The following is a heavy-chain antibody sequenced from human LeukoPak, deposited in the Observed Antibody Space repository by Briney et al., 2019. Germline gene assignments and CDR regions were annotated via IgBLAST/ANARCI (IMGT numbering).Heavy chain of an antibody. V-gene: IGHV1-69*13. J-gene: IGHJ4*02. CDR1: GGTFSSYA. Sequence: GASVKVSCKASGGTFSSYAISWVRQAPGQGLEWMGGIIPIFGTANYAQKFQGRVTITADESTSTAYMELSSLRSEDTAVYYCARGTPPSNYFGYWGQGTLVTVSS. CDR3: ARGTPPSNYFGY. D-gene: IGHD2-15*01. CDR2: IIPIFGTA.